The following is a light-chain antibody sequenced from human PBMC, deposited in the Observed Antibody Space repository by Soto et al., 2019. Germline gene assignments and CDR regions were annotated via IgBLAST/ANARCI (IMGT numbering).Light chain of an antibody. V-gene: IGLV2-23*01. Sequence: QSALTQPASVSGSPGQSITISCTGTSSDVGSSNLVSWYQQHPGKAPKLMIYQGSKRPSGISNRFSGSKSGNTDSLTISGLQAEYEADYYCCSYAGSSTLVFGGGTKLTVL. CDR1: SSDVGSSNL. CDR2: QGS. J-gene: IGLJ2*01. CDR3: CSYAGSSTLV.